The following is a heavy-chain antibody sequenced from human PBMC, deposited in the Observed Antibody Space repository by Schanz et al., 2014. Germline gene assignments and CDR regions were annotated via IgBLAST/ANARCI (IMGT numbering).Heavy chain of an antibody. J-gene: IGHJ4*02. V-gene: IGHV1-2*04. CDR3: ARDGVDAAAGGNY. D-gene: IGHD6-13*01. CDR2: INPNTGGT. CDR1: GYTFSDYY. Sequence: QVQLVQSGAEVKKPGASVKVSCKASGYTFSDYYIHWVRQAPGQGLEWMGWINPNTGGTNFAQKFQGWVTVTRDTSTSTVYMELSSLRSEDTAVYYCARDGVDAAAGGNYWGQGTLVTVSS.